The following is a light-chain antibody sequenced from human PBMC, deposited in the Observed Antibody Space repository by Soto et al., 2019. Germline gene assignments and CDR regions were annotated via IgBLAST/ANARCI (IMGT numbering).Light chain of an antibody. CDR1: QSISSW. J-gene: IGKJ4*01. CDR3: QQYNSYLT. CDR2: DAS. Sequence: DIQMTQSPSTLSASVGDGVTITCRASQSISSWLAWYQQKPGKAPKLLIYDASSLESGVPSRFSGSGSGTECTLTISSLQPDDFATYYCQQYNSYLTFGGGTQVEIK. V-gene: IGKV1-5*01.